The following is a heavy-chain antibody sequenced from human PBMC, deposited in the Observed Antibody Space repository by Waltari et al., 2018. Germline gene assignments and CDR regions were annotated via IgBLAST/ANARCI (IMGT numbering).Heavy chain of an antibody. CDR1: GGSISSYY. CDR3: ARSYSSSPNDAFDI. Sequence: QVQLQESGPGLVKPSETLSLTCTVSGGSISSYYWSWIRQPPGKGLEWIGYIYYSGSTNYNPSLKSRVTISVDTSKNQFSLKLSSVTAADTAVYYCARSYSSSPNDAFDIWGQGTMVTVSS. CDR2: IYYSGST. V-gene: IGHV4-59*01. D-gene: IGHD6-6*01. J-gene: IGHJ3*02.